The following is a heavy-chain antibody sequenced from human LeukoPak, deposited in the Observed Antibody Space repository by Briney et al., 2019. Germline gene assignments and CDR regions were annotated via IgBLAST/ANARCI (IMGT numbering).Heavy chain of an antibody. D-gene: IGHD1-26*01. CDR2: LFSGGNT. V-gene: IGHV3-53*01. CDR1: GFSVSNNY. J-gene: IGHJ6*03. CDR3: ARGGSQQNYYYNYMDV. Sequence: SGGSLRLSCAASGFSVSNNYMSWVRQAPGKGLEWVPVLFSGGNTYYADSVKGRLTISRDNSRNTLYLQMNSLRAEDTAVYYCARGGSQQNYYYNYMDVWGKGTTVTVSS.